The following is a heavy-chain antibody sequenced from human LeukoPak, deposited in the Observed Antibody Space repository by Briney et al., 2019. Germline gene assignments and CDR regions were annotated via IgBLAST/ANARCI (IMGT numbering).Heavy chain of an antibody. D-gene: IGHD3-3*01. CDR3: ARDSEGLLRGAYFDY. V-gene: IGHV3-7*01. CDR2: IKQDGSEK. CDR1: GFMFRNYW. Sequence: GGSLRLSCVASGFMFRNYWMSWVRQAPGKGLVWVDNIKQDGSEKYYVDSVKGRFTISRDNAKTSLYLQMNSLRAEDTAVYYCARDSEGLLRGAYFDYWGQGTLVTVSS. J-gene: IGHJ4*02.